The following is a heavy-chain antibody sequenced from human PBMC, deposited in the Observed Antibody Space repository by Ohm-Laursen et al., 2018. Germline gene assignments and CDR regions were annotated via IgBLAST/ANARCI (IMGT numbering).Heavy chain of an antibody. CDR3: ARGGRIAAAGGDY. V-gene: IGHV1-24*01. CDR1: GYTLTEFP. J-gene: IGHJ4*02. Sequence: SSVKVSCKVSGYTLTEFPIHWVRQAPGKGLEWMGSFDPEDGETIYAQKFQGRVTMTRDTSTSTVYMELSSLRSEDTAAYYCARGGRIAAAGGDYWGQGTLVTVSS. D-gene: IGHD6-13*01. CDR2: FDPEDGET.